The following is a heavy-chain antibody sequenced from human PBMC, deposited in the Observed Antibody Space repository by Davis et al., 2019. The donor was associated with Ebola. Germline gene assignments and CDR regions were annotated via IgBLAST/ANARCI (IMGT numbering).Heavy chain of an antibody. D-gene: IGHD6-13*01. V-gene: IGHV3-33*08. CDR2: IWYDGSNK. J-gene: IGHJ1*01. CDR3: ARDSRSSSWYGGYFQH. Sequence: GGSLRLSCAASGFTFSSYGMHWVRQAPGKGLEWVAVIWYDGSNKYSADSVKGRFTISRDNSKNTLYLQMNSLRAEDTAVYYCARDSRSSSWYGGYFQHWGQGTLVTVSS. CDR1: GFTFSSYG.